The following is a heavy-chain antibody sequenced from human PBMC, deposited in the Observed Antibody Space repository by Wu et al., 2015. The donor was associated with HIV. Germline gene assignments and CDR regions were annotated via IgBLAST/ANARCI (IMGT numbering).Heavy chain of an antibody. CDR1: GDGFTSYA. CDR2: INPLFGTT. J-gene: IGHJ3*02. Sequence: QVQLVQFGAEVKKPGSSVKITCKASGDGFTSYAVSWVRQAPGQGLEWMGGINPLFGTTKHTQKFQDRVTFTTGESTSTGYMELRSLTYEDTAMYYCASRIGRTGNMEAFDIWGQGTLVTVSS. V-gene: IGHV1-69*05. CDR3: ASRIGRTGNMEAFDI. D-gene: IGHD1-1*01.